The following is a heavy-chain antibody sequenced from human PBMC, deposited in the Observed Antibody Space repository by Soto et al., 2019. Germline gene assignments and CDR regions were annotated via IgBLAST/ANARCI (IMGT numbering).Heavy chain of an antibody. Sequence: EVRLLESGGGLAQPGGSRRLSCAASGFTFSSSAMNWVRQAPGKGLEWVSSIRVGGGDTFYADSVRGRFTVSSDISMNTLYLQMNSLRAEDTAIYYCAKCSVGTVRTSGWCNWFDPWGQGTLVTVSS. D-gene: IGHD6-19*01. V-gene: IGHV3-23*01. CDR1: GFTFSSSA. J-gene: IGHJ5*02. CDR2: IRVGGGDT. CDR3: AKCSVGTVRTSGWCNWFDP.